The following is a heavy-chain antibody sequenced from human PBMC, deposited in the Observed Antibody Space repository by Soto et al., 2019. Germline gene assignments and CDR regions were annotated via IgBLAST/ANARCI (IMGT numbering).Heavy chain of an antibody. J-gene: IGHJ4*02. CDR1: GGSFSGYY. CDR2: INHSGST. CDR3: ARRSITMVRGQFLFVTYYFDS. Sequence: PSETLSLTCAVYGGSFSGYYWSWIRQPPGKGLEWIGEINHSGSTNYNPSLKSRVTISVDTSKNQFSLKLSSVTAADTAVYYCARRSITMVRGQFLFVTYYFDSWGQGTLVTVSS. D-gene: IGHD3-10*01. V-gene: IGHV4-34*01.